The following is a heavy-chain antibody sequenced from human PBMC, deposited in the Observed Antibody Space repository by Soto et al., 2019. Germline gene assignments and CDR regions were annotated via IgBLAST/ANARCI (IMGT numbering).Heavy chain of an antibody. CDR3: TSTALYDYVWGSPRASDY. CDR1: GFTFSGSA. V-gene: IGHV3-73*01. Sequence: GGSLRLSCAASGFTFSGSAMHWARQASGKGLEWVGRIRSKANSYATAYAASVKGRFTISRDDSKNTAYLQMNSLKTEDTAVYYCTSTALYDYVWGSPRASDYWGQGTLVTVS. CDR2: IRSKANSYAT. J-gene: IGHJ4*02. D-gene: IGHD3-16*01.